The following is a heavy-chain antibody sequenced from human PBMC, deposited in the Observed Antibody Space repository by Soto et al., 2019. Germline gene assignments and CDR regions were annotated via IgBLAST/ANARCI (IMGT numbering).Heavy chain of an antibody. CDR3: AHRRDYGRMDV. J-gene: IGHJ6*02. D-gene: IGHD3-16*01. V-gene: IGHV2-5*02. CDR1: GFSLSTSAVG. CDR2: IYGDDNK. Sequence: QITLKESGPPLVKPTQTLTLTCTFSGFSLSTSAVGVGWIRQPPGKALEWLALIYGDDNKLYSPSLKSRLAITKDTSKNQVVFTMTNLDPVDTAIYYCAHRRDYGRMDVWGQGTTVTVSS.